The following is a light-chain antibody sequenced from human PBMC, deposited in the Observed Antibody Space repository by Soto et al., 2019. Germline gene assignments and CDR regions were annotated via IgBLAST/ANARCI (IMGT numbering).Light chain of an antibody. CDR3: NSYAGGDSFDVI. CDR2: DVT. CDR1: SSDIGAYNY. J-gene: IGLJ2*01. V-gene: IGLV2-8*01. Sequence: QSALTQPASASGSPGQSVTISCTGTSSDIGAYNYVSWYQQYPGKAPKLIIYDVTERPSGVPDRFSGSKSGNTASLTVSGLRADDEAVYYCNSYAGGDSFDVIFGGGTQLTVL.